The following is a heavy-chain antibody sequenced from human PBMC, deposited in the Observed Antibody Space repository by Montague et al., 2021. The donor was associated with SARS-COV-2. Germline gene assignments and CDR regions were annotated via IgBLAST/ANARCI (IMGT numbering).Heavy chain of an antibody. CDR1: GGSISSSSYY. CDR2: IYYSGST. V-gene: IGHV4-39*01. Sequence: SETLSLTCTVSGGSISSSSYYWGWIRQPPRKGLEWIGSIYYSGSTYYNPSLKSRVTISVDTSKNQFSLKLSSVTAADTAVYYCARHAGKRITIFGVVKGQYYFDYWGQGTLVTVSS. J-gene: IGHJ4*02. D-gene: IGHD3-3*01. CDR3: ARHAGKRITIFGVVKGQYYFDY.